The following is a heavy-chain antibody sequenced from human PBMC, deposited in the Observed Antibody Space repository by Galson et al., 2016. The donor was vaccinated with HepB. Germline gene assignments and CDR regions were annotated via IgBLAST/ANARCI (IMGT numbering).Heavy chain of an antibody. J-gene: IGHJ4*02. V-gene: IGHV3-23*01. D-gene: IGHD1-26*01. CDR2: ISGSGGST. Sequence: SLRLSCAASGFTFRSYAMSWVRQAPGKGLEWVSAISGSGGSTYYADSVKGRFTISRDKSKNTLYLQMNILRAEDTAVYYCAKDLVSGSYSPYYFDYWGQGTLVTVSS. CDR1: GFTFRSYA. CDR3: AKDLVSGSYSPYYFDY.